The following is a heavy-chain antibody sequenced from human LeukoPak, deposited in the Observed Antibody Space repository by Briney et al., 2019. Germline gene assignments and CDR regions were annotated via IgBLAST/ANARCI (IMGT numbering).Heavy chain of an antibody. V-gene: IGHV5-51*01. J-gene: IGHJ4*02. CDR3: ARRRGYSYGPSDY. Sequence: GEFLKISCKGFAYSFTSYWIGWVRQMPGKGLEWMGIIYPGDSDTRYSPSFQGQVTISADKSISTAYLQWSSLKASDTAMYYCARRRGYSYGPSDYWGQGTLVTVSS. CDR1: AYSFTSYW. CDR2: IYPGDSDT. D-gene: IGHD5-18*01.